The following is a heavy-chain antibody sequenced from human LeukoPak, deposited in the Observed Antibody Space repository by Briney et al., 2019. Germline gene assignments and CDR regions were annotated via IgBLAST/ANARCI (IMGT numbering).Heavy chain of an antibody. CDR1: GDSISTYY. CDR2: VYYSGST. Sequence: PSETLSLTCTVSGDSISTYYWSWIRQPPGKGLEWIGYVYYSGSTNYKPSLKSRVTISVDTSRNQFSLKLNSVTAADTAVYYCARGNTGMADFDYWGQGTLVTVSS. D-gene: IGHD5-18*01. V-gene: IGHV4-59*01. J-gene: IGHJ4*02. CDR3: ARGNTGMADFDY.